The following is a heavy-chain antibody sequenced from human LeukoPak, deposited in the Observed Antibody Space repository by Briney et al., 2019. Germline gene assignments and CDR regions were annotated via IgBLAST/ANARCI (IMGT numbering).Heavy chain of an antibody. Sequence: GSLRLSCAASGFTFSTYSMNWVRQAPGKGLEWISFVSISSGTIYYADSVNGRFRISRDNAKSSLDLEMNSLRAEDTAVYYCARAMSTFGGVRNYFDSWGQGTLVTVSS. D-gene: IGHD3-16*01. V-gene: IGHV3-48*04. CDR3: ARAMSTFGGVRNYFDS. J-gene: IGHJ4*02. CDR1: GFTFSTYS. CDR2: VSISSGTI.